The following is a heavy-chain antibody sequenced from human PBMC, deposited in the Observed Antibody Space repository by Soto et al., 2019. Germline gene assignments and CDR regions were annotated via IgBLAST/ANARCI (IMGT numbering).Heavy chain of an antibody. V-gene: IGHV3-48*02. CDR2: INKNGFTI. D-gene: IGHD6-19*01. J-gene: IGHJ4*02. CDR3: ARGAVTGTSLFDY. CDR1: GFTLTTYS. Sequence: GGSLRLSCAVSGFTLTTYSLNWVRQAPGKGLEWISFINKNGFTIYYADSVKGRFTISRDYAKNSLYLQMDSLRHEDTAVYYCARGAVTGTSLFDYWGLGTLVTVSS.